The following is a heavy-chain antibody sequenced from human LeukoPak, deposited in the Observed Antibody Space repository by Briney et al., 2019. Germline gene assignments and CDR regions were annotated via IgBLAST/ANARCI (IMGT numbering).Heavy chain of an antibody. CDR1: GGSISSGDYY. CDR2: IYYRGST. J-gene: IGHJ1*01. CDR3: ARTPPSPYGDSSYFQH. V-gene: IGHV4-30-4*01. D-gene: IGHD4-17*01. Sequence: SETLSLTCTVSGGSISSGDYYWSWIRQPPGKGLEWIGYIYYRGSTYYNPSLKSRVTISVDTSKNQFSLKLSSVTAADTAVYYCARTPPSPYGDSSYFQHWGQGTLVTVSS.